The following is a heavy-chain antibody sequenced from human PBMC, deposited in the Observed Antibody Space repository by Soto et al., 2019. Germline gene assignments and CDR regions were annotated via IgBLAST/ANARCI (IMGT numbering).Heavy chain of an antibody. CDR2: INPNSGGT. CDR1: GYTFTGYY. CDR3: PREKGASDYYYYGMDV. Sequence: ASVKVSCKASGYTFTGYYMHWVRQAPGQGLEWMGWINPNSGGTNYAQKFQGWVTMTRGTSISTAYMELSRLRSDDTAVYYCPREKGASDYYYYGMDVWGQGTTLTVSS. V-gene: IGHV1-2*04. D-gene: IGHD3-16*01. J-gene: IGHJ6*02.